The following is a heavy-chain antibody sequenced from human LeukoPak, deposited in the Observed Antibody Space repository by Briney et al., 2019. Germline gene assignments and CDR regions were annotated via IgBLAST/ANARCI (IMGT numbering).Heavy chain of an antibody. D-gene: IGHD3-10*01. CDR2: INHSGST. Sequence: SETLSLTCAVYGGSFSGYYWSWIRQPPGKGLEWIGEINHSGSTNYNPSLKSRVTISVDTSKNQFSLKLSSVTAADTAVYYCARRVWFGEELDYWGQGTLVTVSS. V-gene: IGHV4-34*01. J-gene: IGHJ4*02. CDR1: GGSFSGYY. CDR3: ARRVWFGEELDY.